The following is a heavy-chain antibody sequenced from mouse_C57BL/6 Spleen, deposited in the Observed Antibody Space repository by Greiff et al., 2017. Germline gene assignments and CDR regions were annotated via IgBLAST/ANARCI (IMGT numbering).Heavy chain of an antibody. Sequence: EVQLQQSGPELVKPGDSVKISCKASGYSFSGYFMNWVMQSHGKSLEWIGRINPYNGDTFYNQKFKGKATLTVDKSSSTAHMELRSLTSEDSAVYYCAREGNDGYYVYWGQGTTLTVSS. CDR2: INPYNGDT. V-gene: IGHV1-20*01. D-gene: IGHD2-3*01. CDR1: GYSFSGYF. J-gene: IGHJ2*01. CDR3: AREGNDGYYVY.